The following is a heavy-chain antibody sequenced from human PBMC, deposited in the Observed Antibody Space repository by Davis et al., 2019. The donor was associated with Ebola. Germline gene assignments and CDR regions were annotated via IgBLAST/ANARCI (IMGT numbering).Heavy chain of an antibody. V-gene: IGHV3-64*01. CDR1: GFTFSSYA. D-gene: IGHD1-26*01. CDR3: ARGLDPYEGATWGFWFDP. J-gene: IGHJ5*02. CDR2: ISSNGGST. Sequence: PGGSLRLSCAASGFTFSSYAMHWVRQAPGKGLEYVSAISSNGGSTYYANSVKGRFTISRDNSKNTLYLQMGSLRAEDMAVYYCARGLDPYEGATWGFWFDPWGQGTLVTVSS.